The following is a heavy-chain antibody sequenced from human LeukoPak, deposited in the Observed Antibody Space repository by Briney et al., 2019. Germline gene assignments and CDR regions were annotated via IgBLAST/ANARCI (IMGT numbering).Heavy chain of an antibody. Sequence: PGGSLRLSCAASGFTFSTYAMSWVRQAQGKGLEWVSGISGSGDRTHYADSVRGRFTISRDNSKNTLYMQMNSLRAEDTAVYYCAKHLDCSSTSCYDNWFDPWGQGTLVTVSS. V-gene: IGHV3-23*01. D-gene: IGHD2-2*01. J-gene: IGHJ5*02. CDR2: ISGSGDRT. CDR3: AKHLDCSSTSCYDNWFDP. CDR1: GFTFSTYA.